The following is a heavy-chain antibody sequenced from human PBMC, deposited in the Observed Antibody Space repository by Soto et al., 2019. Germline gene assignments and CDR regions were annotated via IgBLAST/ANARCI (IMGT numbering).Heavy chain of an antibody. CDR1: GGSISSYY. D-gene: IGHD3-10*01. CDR3: ARGWPGREFEFDY. Sequence: QVQLQESGPGLMKPSETLSLTCTVSGGSISSYYWSWIRLPPGKGLEWIGYVYYSGSTKYNPSLKSRVTISVDTSKNQFSLKLSSVTAADTAVYYCARGWPGREFEFDYWGQGTLVTVSS. J-gene: IGHJ4*02. V-gene: IGHV4-59*01. CDR2: VYYSGST.